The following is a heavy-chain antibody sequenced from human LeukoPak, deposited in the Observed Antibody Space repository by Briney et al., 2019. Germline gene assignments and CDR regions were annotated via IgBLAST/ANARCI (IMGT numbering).Heavy chain of an antibody. Sequence: GESLKISCKGSGYSFTSYWIGWVRRMPGKGLAWMGIIYPGDSDIRYSPSFQGQVTISADKSINTAYLQWSSLRASDTAIYYCARGSYFCSGGSCYSGSFDYWGQGTLVTVSS. CDR2: IYPGDSDI. CDR3: ARGSYFCSGGSCYSGSFDY. CDR1: GYSFTSYW. V-gene: IGHV5-51*01. D-gene: IGHD2-15*01. J-gene: IGHJ4*02.